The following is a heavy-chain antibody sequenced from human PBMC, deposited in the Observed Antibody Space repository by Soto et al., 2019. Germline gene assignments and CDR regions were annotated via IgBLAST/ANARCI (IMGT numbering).Heavy chain of an antibody. CDR1: GGSISSGGYS. D-gene: IGHD4-17*01. V-gene: IGHV4-30-2*01. J-gene: IGHJ4*02. CDR2: IYHTGNT. Sequence: QLQLQEPGSGLVKPSQTLSLTCAVSGGSISSGGYSWSWIRQPPGMGLEWIGYIYHTGNTYYNPSLRSRVTISVDRSKNHFSLRLNSVTAADTAVYYCARVDAVSTRYYFDYWGQGTLVTVSS. CDR3: ARVDAVSTRYYFDY.